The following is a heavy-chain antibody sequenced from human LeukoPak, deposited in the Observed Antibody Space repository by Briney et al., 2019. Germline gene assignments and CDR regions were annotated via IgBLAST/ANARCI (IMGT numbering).Heavy chain of an antibody. CDR3: ARDSPPDI. V-gene: IGHV3-48*01. J-gene: IGHJ3*02. CDR1: GFTFSSYS. CDR2: ISSSSTTI. Sequence: GGSLRLSCAASGFTFSSYSMNWVRQAPGKGLEWVSYISSSSTTIYYADSVKGRFTISRDNAKNSLYLQMNSLRAEDTAVYYCARDSPPDIWGQGTMVTVSS.